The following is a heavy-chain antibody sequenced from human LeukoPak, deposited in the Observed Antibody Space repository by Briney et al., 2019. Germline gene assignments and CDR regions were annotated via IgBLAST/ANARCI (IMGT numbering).Heavy chain of an antibody. J-gene: IGHJ4*02. CDR3: AKGRGDYSDY. CDR1: GFTFSSYG. Sequence: GGSLRLSCAASGFTFSSYGMHWVRQAPGKGLEWVAVISYDGSNKYYADSVKGRFTISRDNSKNTLYLQMNSLRVEDTAVYYCAKGRGDYSDYWGQGTLVTVSS. V-gene: IGHV3-30*18. CDR2: ISYDGSNK.